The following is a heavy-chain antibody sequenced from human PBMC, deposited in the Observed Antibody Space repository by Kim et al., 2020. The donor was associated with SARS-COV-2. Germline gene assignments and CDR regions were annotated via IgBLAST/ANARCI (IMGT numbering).Heavy chain of an antibody. CDR2: INTYDGDT. CDR1: GYIFTNYA. V-gene: IGHV1-18*01. J-gene: IGHJ5*02. CDR3: ARGGPYNWLDP. Sequence: ASVKVSCKASGYIFTNYAITWVRQAPGQGLEWMGWINTYDGDTNCVQRFQDRVTMTTDTSTSTAYMELRSLTSDDTAVYYCARGGPYNWLDPWGQGTLVTVSS.